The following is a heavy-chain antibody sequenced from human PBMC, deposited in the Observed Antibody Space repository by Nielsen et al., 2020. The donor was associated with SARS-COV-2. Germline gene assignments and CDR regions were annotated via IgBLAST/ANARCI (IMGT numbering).Heavy chain of an antibody. CDR3: ARGVGNDGVDY. CDR2: ISYDGSNK. D-gene: IGHD1-1*01. Sequence: GESLKISCAASGFTFSSYAMHWVRQAPGKGLEWVAVISYDGSNKYYADSVKGRFTISRDNSKNTLYLQMNSLRAEDTAVYYCARGVGNDGVDYWGQGTLVTASS. V-gene: IGHV3-30-3*01. J-gene: IGHJ4*02. CDR1: GFTFSSYA.